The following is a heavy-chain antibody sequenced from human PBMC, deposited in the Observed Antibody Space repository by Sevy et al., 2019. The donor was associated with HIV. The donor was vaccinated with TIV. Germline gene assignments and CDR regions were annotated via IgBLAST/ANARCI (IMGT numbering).Heavy chain of an antibody. Sequence: GGSLRLSCAASGFTFSSYEMNWVRQAPGKGLEWVSYISSSGSTIYYAYSVKGRFTISRDNAKNSLYLQMNSLRAEDTAVYYCARDATITVDAFDIWGQGTMVTVSS. D-gene: IGHD5-12*01. CDR2: ISSSGSTI. J-gene: IGHJ3*02. CDR1: GFTFSSYE. CDR3: ARDATITVDAFDI. V-gene: IGHV3-48*03.